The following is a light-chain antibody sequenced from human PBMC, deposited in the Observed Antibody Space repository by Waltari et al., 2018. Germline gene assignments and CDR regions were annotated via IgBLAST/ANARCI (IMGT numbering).Light chain of an antibody. CDR3: QAWDSSTVV. CDR1: KLGDKY. J-gene: IGLJ2*01. CDR2: QDS. Sequence: SYELTQPPSVSVSPGQTASITFSGDKLGDKYACWYQQNPGQSPVLVIYQDSQRPSGFPERISGSNSGNTATLTIRGTQAMDEADYYCQAWDSSTVVVGGGTKLTVL. V-gene: IGLV3-1*01.